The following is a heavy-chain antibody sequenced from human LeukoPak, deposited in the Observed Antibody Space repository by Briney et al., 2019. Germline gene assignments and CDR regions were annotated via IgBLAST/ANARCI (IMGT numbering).Heavy chain of an antibody. CDR2: ISYDGSKK. J-gene: IGHJ6*03. CDR3: AKDLATTQYYYYYMDV. CDR1: GFTFSSYG. D-gene: IGHD1-1*01. V-gene: IGHV3-30*18. Sequence: GGSLRLSCAASGFTFSSYGMHWVRQAPGKGLEWVAVISYDGSKKYYADSVKGRFTISRDNSKNTLYLQMNSLRAEDTAVYYCAKDLATTQYYYYYMDVWGKGTTVTVSS.